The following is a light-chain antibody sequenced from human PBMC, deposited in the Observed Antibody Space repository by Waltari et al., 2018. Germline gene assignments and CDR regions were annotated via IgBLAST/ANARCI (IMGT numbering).Light chain of an antibody. CDR1: QSVQFHSYCKNYFKEY. J-gene: IGKJ1*01. Sequence: DIVVTQSPDSLAVSLGERATITCRTSQSVQFHSYCKNYFKEYLAWCHQKPGQPPRLLTYWASTRESGDPDRFSGGRSGTDFTLTINSLQAEDVGVYYCQQYYTAPHTFGRGTKVEV. CDR2: WAS. V-gene: IGKV4-1*01. CDR3: QQYYTAPHT.